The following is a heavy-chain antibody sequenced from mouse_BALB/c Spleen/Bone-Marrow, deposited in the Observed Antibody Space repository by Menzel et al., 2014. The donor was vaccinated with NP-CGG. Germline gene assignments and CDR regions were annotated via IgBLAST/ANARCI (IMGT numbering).Heavy chain of an antibody. CDR1: GFNIKDTY. CDR3: ARNGNYGAWFAY. Sequence: LVESGAELVKPGASVKLSCTASGFNIKDTYMHWAKQRPEQGLEWIGRIDPANGNTKYDPKFQGKATITADTSSNTAYLQLSSLTSEDTAVYYCARNGNYGAWFAYWGQGTLVTVSA. D-gene: IGHD2-1*01. J-gene: IGHJ3*01. V-gene: IGHV14-3*02. CDR2: IDPANGNT.